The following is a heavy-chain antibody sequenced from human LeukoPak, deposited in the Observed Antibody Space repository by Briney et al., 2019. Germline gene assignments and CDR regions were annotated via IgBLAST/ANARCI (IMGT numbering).Heavy chain of an antibody. Sequence: SVKVSCKASGYTFTSYGISWVRQAPGQGLEWMGGIIPIFGTANYAQKFQGRVTITADKSTSTAYMELSSLRSEDTAVYYCARGEDDSSWRFDPWGQGTLVTVSS. V-gene: IGHV1-69*06. CDR3: ARGEDDSSWRFDP. D-gene: IGHD6-13*01. CDR1: GYTFTSYG. J-gene: IGHJ5*02. CDR2: IIPIFGTA.